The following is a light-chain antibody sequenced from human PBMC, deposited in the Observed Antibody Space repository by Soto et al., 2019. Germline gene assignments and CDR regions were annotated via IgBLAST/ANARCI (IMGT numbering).Light chain of an antibody. V-gene: IGKV4-1*01. CDR2: WAS. Sequence: DIVMTQSPDSLAVSLGERATIDCKPTQSLLYVGNDRNYLAWYQHKPGQSPKLIMYWASTREAGVPDRFSGSGSGTHFTLTISSLQAEDVAVYYCQQYYTTPQTFGQGTKLEIK. J-gene: IGKJ2*01. CDR1: QSLLYVGNDRNY. CDR3: QQYYTTPQT.